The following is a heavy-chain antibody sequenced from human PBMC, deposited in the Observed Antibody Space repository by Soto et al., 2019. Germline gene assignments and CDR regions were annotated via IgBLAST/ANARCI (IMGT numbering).Heavy chain of an antibody. Sequence: ASVKVSCKASGYTFTSYAMHWVRQAPGQRLEWMGWINAGNGNTKYSQKFQGRVTITRDTSASTAYMELSSLRSEDTAVYYCARDGCSGGSCYPSEGVNDAFDIWGQGTXVTVSS. CDR3: ARDGCSGGSCYPSEGVNDAFDI. CDR2: INAGNGNT. CDR1: GYTFTSYA. D-gene: IGHD2-15*01. V-gene: IGHV1-3*01. J-gene: IGHJ3*02.